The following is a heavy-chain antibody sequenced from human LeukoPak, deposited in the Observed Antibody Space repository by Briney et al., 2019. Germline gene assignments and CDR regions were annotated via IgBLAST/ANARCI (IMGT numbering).Heavy chain of an antibody. CDR3: ARDRGGGFDY. CDR2: ISSSGSTI. D-gene: IGHD3-16*01. J-gene: IGHJ4*02. Sequence: GGSLRLSCAASGFTFSSYEMNWVRQAPGKGLEWVSYISSSGSTIYYADSVKGRFTISRDNAKNSLYLQMNSLRAEDMAVYYCARDRGGGFDYWGQGTLVTVSS. V-gene: IGHV3-48*03. CDR1: GFTFSSYE.